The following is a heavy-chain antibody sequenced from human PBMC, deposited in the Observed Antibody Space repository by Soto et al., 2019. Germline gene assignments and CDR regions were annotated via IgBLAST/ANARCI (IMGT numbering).Heavy chain of an antibody. CDR3: ARHLAVAGTDF. V-gene: IGHV4-39*01. Sequence: SETLSLTCTVSGGSINSNNSFWGWIRQPPGKGLEWIGSVLYTGSTYSNPSLKSRITVSGDTSKNQFSLHLYSVTAADTALYFCARHLAVAGTDFWGQGALVTVSS. J-gene: IGHJ4*02. D-gene: IGHD6-19*01. CDR1: GGSINSNNSF. CDR2: VLYTGST.